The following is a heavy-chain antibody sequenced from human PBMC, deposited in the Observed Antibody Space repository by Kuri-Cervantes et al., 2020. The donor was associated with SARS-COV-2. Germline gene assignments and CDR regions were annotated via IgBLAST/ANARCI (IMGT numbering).Heavy chain of an antibody. D-gene: IGHD1-1*01. J-gene: IGHJ3*01. CDR2: INPSGGNT. Sequence: ASVKVSCKASGYTFISYYMHWVRQAPGQGLEWMGIINPSGGNTSYAQKFQGGVTMTEDTSTDTAYMELSSLGSEDTAVYYCVTDLTANNWDPDAFDAWGQGTMVTVSS. V-gene: IGHV1-46*01. CDR3: VTDLTANNWDPDAFDA. CDR1: GYTFISYY.